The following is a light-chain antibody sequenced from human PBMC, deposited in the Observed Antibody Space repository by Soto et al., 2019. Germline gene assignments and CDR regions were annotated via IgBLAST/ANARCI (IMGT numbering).Light chain of an antibody. CDR3: GSYTSSSTPYV. CDR2: DVS. J-gene: IGLJ1*01. Sequence: QSALTQPSSVSASPGQSITISCTGTSSDVGAYNYVSWYQQQPGKVPKLMIYDVSNRPSGVSNRFSGSKSGNTASLTISGLQAEDEADYYCGSYTSSSTPYVFGTGTKVTVL. CDR1: SSDVGAYNY. V-gene: IGLV2-14*01.